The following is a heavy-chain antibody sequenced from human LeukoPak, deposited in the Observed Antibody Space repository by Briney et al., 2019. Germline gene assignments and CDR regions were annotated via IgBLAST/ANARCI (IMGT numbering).Heavy chain of an antibody. CDR2: IYYSGST. D-gene: IGHD6-19*01. V-gene: IGHV4-61*01. Sequence: SETLSLTCTVSGGSVSSGSYYWRWIRQPPGKGLEWIGYIYYSGSTNYNPSLKSRVTISVDTSKNQFSLKLSSVTAADTAVYYCARELAVAGKGGYDYWGQGTLVTVSS. J-gene: IGHJ4*02. CDR1: GGSVSSGSYY. CDR3: ARELAVAGKGGYDY.